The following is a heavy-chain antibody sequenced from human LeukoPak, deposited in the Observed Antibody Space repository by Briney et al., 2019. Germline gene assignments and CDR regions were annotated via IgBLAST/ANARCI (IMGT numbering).Heavy chain of an antibody. D-gene: IGHD5-18*01. V-gene: IGHV4-4*07. J-gene: IGHJ4*02. CDR3: ARAQGGYSYGQFDY. CDR1: GGSISSYY. Sequence: PSETLSLNCTVSGGSISSYYWRWIRQPAGKGLEWIGRIYTSGSTNYNPSLKSRVTMSVDTSKNQFSLKLSSVTAADTAVYYCARAQGGYSYGQFDYWGQGTLVTVSS. CDR2: IYTSGST.